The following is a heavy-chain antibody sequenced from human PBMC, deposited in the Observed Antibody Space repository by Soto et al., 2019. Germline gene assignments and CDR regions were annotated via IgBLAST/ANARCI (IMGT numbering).Heavy chain of an antibody. J-gene: IGHJ4*02. CDR3: ARRPYGSGSYFFDY. Sequence: SETLSLTCAVSGVSISDSNWWSWVRQPPGKGLEWIGDISHSGSTNYRPSLKSRVTISVDKSKNQFSLGLTSVTAADTAVFYCARRPYGSGSYFFDYWGQGTLVTVS. D-gene: IGHD3-10*01. CDR1: GVSISDSNW. CDR2: ISHSGST. V-gene: IGHV4-4*02.